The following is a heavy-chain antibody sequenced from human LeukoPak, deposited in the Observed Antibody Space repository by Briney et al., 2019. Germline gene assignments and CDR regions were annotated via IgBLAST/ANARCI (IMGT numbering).Heavy chain of an antibody. J-gene: IGHJ4*02. D-gene: IGHD1-14*01. V-gene: IGHV3-21*06. CDR1: GLAFSTSG. CDR2: IGPTGSDR. Sequence: GGSLRLSCTASGLAFSTSGFNWVRQAPGKGLEWVASIGPTGSDRYHADSIKGRFTISRDNANNFLYLQMNSLRAEDTAVYYCATETNGRHYDYWGQGTLLTVSS. CDR3: ATETNGRHYDY.